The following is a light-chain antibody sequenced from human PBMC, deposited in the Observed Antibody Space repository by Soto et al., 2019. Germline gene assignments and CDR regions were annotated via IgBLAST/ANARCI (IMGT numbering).Light chain of an antibody. CDR1: QSISSY. V-gene: IGKV3-11*01. CDR2: DAS. CDR3: QLRSKSPLT. Sequence: EKVLKQSPATVSLYPGERATLSCRASQSISSYLAWYQQKPGQAPMLLIYDASRSATGTPARFSGSGSGTYFPPTICRLAHDAFAYYCCQLRSKSPLTFGGGTQLEIK. J-gene: IGKJ5*01.